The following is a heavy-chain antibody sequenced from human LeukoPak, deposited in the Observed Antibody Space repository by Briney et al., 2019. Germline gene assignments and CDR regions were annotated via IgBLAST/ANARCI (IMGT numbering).Heavy chain of an antibody. V-gene: IGHV3-66*01. Sequence: PGGSLRLSCVASGFTVSSNYMSWVRQAPGKGLEWVSVLYSGGNTYYADSVKGRFTISRDNSRNTLYLQMNSLRAEDTAVYYCAVSGGYYPTTPDYWGQGTLVTVSS. CDR3: AVSGGYYPTTPDY. CDR1: GFTVSSNY. J-gene: IGHJ4*02. CDR2: LYSGGNT. D-gene: IGHD3-22*01.